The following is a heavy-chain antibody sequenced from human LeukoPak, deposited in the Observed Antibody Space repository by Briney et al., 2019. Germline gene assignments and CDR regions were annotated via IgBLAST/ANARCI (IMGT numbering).Heavy chain of an antibody. CDR3: ARQVATISAAIDY. J-gene: IGHJ4*02. V-gene: IGHV4-59*08. Sequence: SETLSLTCTVSGGSVRGYYWSWIRQPPGKRLEWIGYMYYSGSMNYTPSLKSRVTMSVDTSKNHFSLNLTSVTAADTAVYYCARQVATISAAIDYWGQGTLVTVSS. CDR2: MYYSGSM. D-gene: IGHD5-24*01. CDR1: GGSVRGYY.